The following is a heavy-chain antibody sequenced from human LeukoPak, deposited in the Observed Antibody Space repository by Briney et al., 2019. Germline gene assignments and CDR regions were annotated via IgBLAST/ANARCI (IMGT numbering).Heavy chain of an antibody. V-gene: IGHV4-30-4*01. CDR1: GGSISSGDYY. Sequence: TSETLSLTCTVSGGSISSGDYYWSWIRQPPGKGLEWIGYIYYSGSTYYNPSLKSRVTISVDTSKNQFSLKLSSVTAADTAVYYCARAIYDSRGGYYFDYWGQGTLVTVSS. D-gene: IGHD3-22*01. CDR2: IYYSGST. CDR3: ARAIYDSRGGYYFDY. J-gene: IGHJ4*02.